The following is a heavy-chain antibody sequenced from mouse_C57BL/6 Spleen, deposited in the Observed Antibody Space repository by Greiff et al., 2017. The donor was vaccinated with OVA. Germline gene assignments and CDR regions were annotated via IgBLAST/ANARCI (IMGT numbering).Heavy chain of an antibody. D-gene: IGHD2-5*01. V-gene: IGHV1-53*01. CDR3: ARVLYYSNYEKGY. CDR1: GYTFTSYW. J-gene: IGHJ2*01. Sequence: VQLQQPGTELVKPGASVKLSCKASGYTFTSYWMHWVKQRPGQGLEWIGNINPSNGGTNYNEKFKSKATLTVDKSSSTAYMQLSSLTSEDPAVYDCARVLYYSNYEKGYWGQGTTLTVSS. CDR2: INPSNGGT.